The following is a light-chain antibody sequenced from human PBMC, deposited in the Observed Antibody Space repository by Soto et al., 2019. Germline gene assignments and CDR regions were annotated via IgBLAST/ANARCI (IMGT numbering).Light chain of an antibody. V-gene: IGKV1-39*01. CDR1: QSITSH. Sequence: DIQMTQSPSSLSASVGDRVTITCRTSQSITSHLNWYQQKPGKAPNLLIYGASNLQSGVQSRFSGSGSGTDFTLTISSLQPEDFASYYCQQSSSMPWTFGQGTKVEMK. CDR2: GAS. J-gene: IGKJ1*01. CDR3: QQSSSMPWT.